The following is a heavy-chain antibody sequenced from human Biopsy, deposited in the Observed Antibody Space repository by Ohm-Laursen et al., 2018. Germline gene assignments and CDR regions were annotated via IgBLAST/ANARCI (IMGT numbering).Heavy chain of an antibody. CDR2: IYYTGST. V-gene: IGHV4-59*08. J-gene: IGHJ4*02. D-gene: IGHD2-15*01. CDR1: YGSISGHF. CDR3: ARHGSQGYCTGGSCVDY. Sequence: SETLSLTCAVTYGSISGHFWSWIRQAPGKGLEWIGYIYYTGSTNYNPSLKSRVTISVGTSKNQFSLKLSSATAADTAVFYCARHGSQGYCTGGSCVDYWGQGALVTVSS.